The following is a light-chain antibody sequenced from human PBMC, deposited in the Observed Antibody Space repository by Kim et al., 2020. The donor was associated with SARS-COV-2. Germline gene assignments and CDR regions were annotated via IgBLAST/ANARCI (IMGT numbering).Light chain of an antibody. CDR3: QQYNSYLYT. V-gene: IGKV1-5*03. Sequence: SASIGDRVTITCRASQSIRNWLAWYQQKPGKAPKLLISKASSLQSGVPSRFSGSGSGTEFTLTISSLQPDDFATYYCQQYNSYLYTFGQGTKLEI. CDR1: QSIRNW. J-gene: IGKJ2*01. CDR2: KAS.